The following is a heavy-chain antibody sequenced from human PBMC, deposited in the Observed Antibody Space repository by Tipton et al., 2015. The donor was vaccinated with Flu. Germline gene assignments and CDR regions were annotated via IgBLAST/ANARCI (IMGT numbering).Heavy chain of an antibody. CDR1: GGSISSYY. Sequence: TLSLTCTVSGGSISSYYWSWIRQPPGKGLEWIGDIYYSGSTNYNPSLKSRVTISVDTSKNQFSLKLSSVTAADTAVYYCARTRLLGDYYYYGMDVWGQGTTVTVSS. CDR2: IYYSGST. V-gene: IGHV4-59*01. J-gene: IGHJ6*02. D-gene: IGHD3-3*01. CDR3: ARTRLLGDYYYYGMDV.